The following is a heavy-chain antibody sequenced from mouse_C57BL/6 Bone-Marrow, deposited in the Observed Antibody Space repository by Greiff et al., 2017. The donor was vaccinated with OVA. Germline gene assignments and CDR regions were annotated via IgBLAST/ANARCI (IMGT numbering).Heavy chain of an antibody. CDR1: GYTFTSYW. J-gene: IGHJ4*01. D-gene: IGHD1-1*02. CDR2: IHPNSGST. V-gene: IGHV1-64*01. CDR3: ARCGGWLYAMDY. Sequence: VQLQQSGAELVKPGASVKLSCKASGYTFTSYWMHWVKQRPGQGLEWIGMIHPNSGSTNYNEKFKSKATLTVDKSSSTAYMQLSSLTSEDSAVYYCARCGGWLYAMDYWGQGTSVTVSS.